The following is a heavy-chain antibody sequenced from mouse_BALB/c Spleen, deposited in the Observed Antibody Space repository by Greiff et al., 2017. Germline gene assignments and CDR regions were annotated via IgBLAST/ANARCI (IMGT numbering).Heavy chain of an antibody. D-gene: IGHD2-1*01. Sequence: VQLKESGPELVKPGASVKVSCKASGYAFTSYNMYWVKQSHGKSLEWIGYIDPYNGGTSYNQKFKGKATLTVDKSSSTAYMHLNSLTSEDSAVYYCAKGTYGNYWFAYWGQGTLVTVSA. V-gene: IGHV1S135*01. J-gene: IGHJ3*01. CDR3: AKGTYGNYWFAY. CDR2: IDPYNGGT. CDR1: GYAFTSYN.